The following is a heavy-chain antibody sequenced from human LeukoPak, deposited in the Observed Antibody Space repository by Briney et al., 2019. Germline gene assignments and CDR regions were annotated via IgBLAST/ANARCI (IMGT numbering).Heavy chain of an antibody. CDR3: ARDGSGYDRYWYFDL. CDR2: IYYSGST. CDR1: GGSISSGGYY. V-gene: IGHV4-31*03. D-gene: IGHD5-12*01. Sequence: SETLPLTCNVSGGSISSGGYYWSWIRQHPGKGLEWIGYIYYSGSTYYNPSLKSRVTISVDTSKNQFSLKLSSVTAADTAVYYCARDGSGYDRYWYFDLWGRGTLVTVSS. J-gene: IGHJ2*01.